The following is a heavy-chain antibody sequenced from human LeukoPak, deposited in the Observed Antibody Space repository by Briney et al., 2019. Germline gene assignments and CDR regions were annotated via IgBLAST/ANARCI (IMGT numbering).Heavy chain of an antibody. CDR3: AKMGTDDYGDY. CDR2: ISYDGSNK. Sequence: SGGSLRLSCAASGFTFSSYGMHWVRQAPGKGLEWVAVISYDGSNKYYADSVKGRFTISRDNSKNTLYLQMNSLRAEDTAVFYCAKMGTDDYGDYWGQGTLVTVSS. V-gene: IGHV3-30*18. J-gene: IGHJ4*02. CDR1: GFTFSSYG.